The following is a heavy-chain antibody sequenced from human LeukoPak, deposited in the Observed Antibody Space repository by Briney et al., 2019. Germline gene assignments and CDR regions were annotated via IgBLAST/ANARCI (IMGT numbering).Heavy chain of an antibody. CDR1: GFTFSSYG. V-gene: IGHV3-23*01. D-gene: IGHD6-13*01. J-gene: IGHJ4*02. CDR3: AKESAAADIFDY. CDR2: ISGSGGST. Sequence: GGSLRLSCAASGFTFSSYGMSWVRQAPGKGLEWVSAISGSGGSTYYADSVKGRFTISRDNFKNTLYLQMNSLRAEDTAVYYCAKESAAADIFDYWGQGTLVTVSS.